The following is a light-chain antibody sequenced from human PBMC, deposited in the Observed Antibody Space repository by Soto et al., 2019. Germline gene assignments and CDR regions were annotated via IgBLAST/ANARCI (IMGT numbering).Light chain of an antibody. V-gene: IGKV3-11*01. J-gene: IGKJ4*01. CDR1: QSVSSY. CDR3: QQRSNWPLT. Sequence: EIVLTQSPATLFLSPGERATLSCRASQSVSSYLAWYQQKPGQAPRLLIYDASNRATGIPARFSGSGSGTDFTLTISSLEPEDLAVYYGQQRSNWPLTFGGGTKVEIK. CDR2: DAS.